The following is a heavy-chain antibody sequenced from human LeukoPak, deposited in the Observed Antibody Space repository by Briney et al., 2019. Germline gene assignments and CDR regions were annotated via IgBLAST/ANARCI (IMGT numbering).Heavy chain of an antibody. CDR3: ARIYLKSGYTYFDQ. CDR1: GYTFTDYY. D-gene: IGHD5-18*01. CDR2: ITPKSGVT. Sequence: GASVKVSCKASGYTFTDYYIHWVRQAPGQGPEWMGRITPKSGVTSYAQNFQGRVTMTRDTSIGAAYMELNRLRFDDTALYYCARIYLKSGYTYFDQWGQGTLITVSS. J-gene: IGHJ4*02. V-gene: IGHV1-2*06.